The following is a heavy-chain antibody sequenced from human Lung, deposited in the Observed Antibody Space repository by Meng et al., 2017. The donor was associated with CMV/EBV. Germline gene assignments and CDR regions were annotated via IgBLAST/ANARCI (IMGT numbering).Heavy chain of an antibody. CDR1: GYTFSTYT. V-gene: IGHV1-18*01. J-gene: IGHJ5*02. Sequence: ASVXVSCKASGYTFSTYTIIWVRQAPGQGLEWMGWISPYNGDTNYAPKFQGRVSMTTDTSTGTAYLELRSQRSDDTADYYCARDYEFRSAYYLISPWGQGTLVTVSS. D-gene: IGHD3-3*01. CDR3: ARDYEFRSAYYLISP. CDR2: ISPYNGDT.